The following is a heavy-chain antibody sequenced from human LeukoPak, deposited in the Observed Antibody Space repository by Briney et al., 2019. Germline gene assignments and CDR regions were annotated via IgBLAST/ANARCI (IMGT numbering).Heavy chain of an antibody. J-gene: IGHJ4*02. CDR1: GFTFSYYS. CDR3: ARDHGYAFDY. CDR2: INSISGEI. V-gene: IGHV3-48*02. D-gene: IGHD5-12*01. Sequence: GGSLRLSCVASGFTFSYYSMNWVRQAPGKGLEWVSYINSISGEIWYADSVKGRFAISRDDAKNSLYLQMNSLRDEDTAVYYCARDHGYAFDYWGQGTLVTVSS.